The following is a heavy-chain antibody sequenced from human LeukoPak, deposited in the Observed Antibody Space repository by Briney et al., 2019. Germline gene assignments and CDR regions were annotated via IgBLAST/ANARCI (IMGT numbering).Heavy chain of an antibody. V-gene: IGHV3-15*01. J-gene: IGHJ4*02. D-gene: IGHD3-10*01. Sequence: GGSLRLSCAASGFTFSNAWMSWVRLAPGKGLEWVGRVKSKADGGTTDYAAPVKGRFTISRDDSQNTLYLQMDSLKTEDTAVYYCTTTPGRDYWGQGTLVTVSS. CDR1: GFTFSNAW. CDR3: TTTPGRDY. CDR2: VKSKADGGTT.